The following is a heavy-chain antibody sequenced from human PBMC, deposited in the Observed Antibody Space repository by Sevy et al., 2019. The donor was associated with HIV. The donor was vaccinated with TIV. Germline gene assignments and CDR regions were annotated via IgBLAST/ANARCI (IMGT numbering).Heavy chain of an antibody. CDR3: ARVPTYHYGSATYFDY. J-gene: IGHJ4*02. CDR1: GYIFTNSG. Sequence: ASVKVSCKTSGYIFTNSGITWVRQAPGQGLEWMGWIGVYNGNLKYAQKFQGRVTMTTDTSTSTANMELTSLGSDDTGVYYCARVPTYHYGSATYFDYWGQGTLVTVSS. D-gene: IGHD3-10*01. CDR2: IGVYNGNL. V-gene: IGHV1-18*01.